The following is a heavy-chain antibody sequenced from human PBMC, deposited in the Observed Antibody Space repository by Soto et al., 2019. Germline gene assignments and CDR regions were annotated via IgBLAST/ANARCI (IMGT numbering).Heavy chain of an antibody. CDR1: GFTFSSYG. Sequence: ESGGGVVQPGRSLRLSCAASGFTFSSYGMHWVRQAPGKGLEWVAVISYDGSNKYYADSVKGRFTISRDNSKNTLYLQMNSLRAEDTAVYYCAKDGPEDGYNPDYWGQGTLVTVSS. CDR2: ISYDGSNK. J-gene: IGHJ4*02. V-gene: IGHV3-30*18. D-gene: IGHD5-12*01. CDR3: AKDGPEDGYNPDY.